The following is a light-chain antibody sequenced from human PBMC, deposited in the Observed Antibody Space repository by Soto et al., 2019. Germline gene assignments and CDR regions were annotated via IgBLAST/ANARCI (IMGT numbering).Light chain of an antibody. J-gene: IGLJ2*01. Sequence: QSALTQPRSVSGSPGQSVTISCAGTNSDVGGYNYVSWYQRHPGKAPKLMIYDVSERPSGVPARFSGSKSGNTASLTISGLQTEDEADYFCCSYAGSYTFGVIFGGGTKVTVL. CDR1: NSDVGGYNY. V-gene: IGLV2-11*01. CDR2: DVS. CDR3: CSYAGSYTFGVI.